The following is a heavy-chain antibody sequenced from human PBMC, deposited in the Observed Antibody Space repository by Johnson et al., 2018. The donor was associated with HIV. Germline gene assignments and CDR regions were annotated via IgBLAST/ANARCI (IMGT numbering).Heavy chain of an antibody. J-gene: IGHJ3*02. CDR3: AKVDDYGDWGGAFDI. V-gene: IGHV3-30*04. Sequence: VQLVESGGGLVQPGGSLRLSCAASGFTVSTNSMSWVRQAPGKGLEWVSVISYDGSDKFYADSVKGRFTISRDNSKNTLYLQMNSLRAEDTAVYYCAKVDDYGDWGGAFDIWGQGTMVTVSS. D-gene: IGHD4-17*01. CDR1: GFTVSTNS. CDR2: ISYDGSDK.